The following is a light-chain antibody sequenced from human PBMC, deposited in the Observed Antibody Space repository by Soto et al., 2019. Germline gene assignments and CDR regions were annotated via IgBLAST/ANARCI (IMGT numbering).Light chain of an antibody. CDR1: SRDVGGKKY. CDR3: ASSTSDSLYV. J-gene: IGLJ1*01. V-gene: IGLV2-14*01. CDR2: KVT. Sequence: QSALTQPASVSGSPGQSITIPCPGTSRDVGGKKYVSWYQQYPGKVPKLLINKVTNRPSGVSYRFSGSKSGNTASLTISALLAEDEADYFCASSTSDSLYVFGTGTKVTVL.